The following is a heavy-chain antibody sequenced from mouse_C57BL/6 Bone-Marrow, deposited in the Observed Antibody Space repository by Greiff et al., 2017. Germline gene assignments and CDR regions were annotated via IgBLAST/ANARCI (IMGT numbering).Heavy chain of an antibody. J-gene: IGHJ4*01. CDR2: IRSKSNNYAT. CDR3: VRQDYGSLYYAMDY. CDR1: GFSFNTYA. D-gene: IGHD1-1*01. V-gene: IGHV10-1*01. Sequence: EVKLQESGGGLVQPKGSLKLSCAASGFSFNTYAMNWVRQAPGKGLEWVARIRSKSNNYATYYADSVKDRFTISRDDSESMLYLQMNNLKTEDTAMYYCVRQDYGSLYYAMDYWGQGTSVTVSS.